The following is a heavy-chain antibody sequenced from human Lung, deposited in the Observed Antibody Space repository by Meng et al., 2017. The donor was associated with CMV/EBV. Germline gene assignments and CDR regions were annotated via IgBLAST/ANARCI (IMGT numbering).Heavy chain of an antibody. Sequence: SXTASGFYFSDYAMHWVRQAPGKGPEWVTFTHYDESEKYYADSVKGRFTISRDNSKKTLYLQMNSLRPEDTAVYYCARSYNGKYYPPYYYYYYGMDVXGQGXTLTVSS. D-gene: IGHD1-26*01. CDR2: THYDESEK. CDR3: ARSYNGKYYPPYYYYYYGMDV. V-gene: IGHV3-30*02. J-gene: IGHJ6*02. CDR1: GFYFSDYA.